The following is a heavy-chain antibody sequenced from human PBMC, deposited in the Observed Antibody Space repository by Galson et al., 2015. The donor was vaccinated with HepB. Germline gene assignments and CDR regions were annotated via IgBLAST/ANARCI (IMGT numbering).Heavy chain of an antibody. CDR2: ISYDGSNK. J-gene: IGHJ4*02. D-gene: IGHD3-16*01. V-gene: IGHV3-30*18. CDR1: GFTFSSYG. CDR3: AKDGGATGLGYFDY. Sequence: SLRLSCAASGFTFSSYGMHWVRQAPGKGLEWVAVISYDGSNKYYADSVKGRFTISRDNSKNTLYLQMNSLRAEDTAVYYCAKDGGATGLGYFDYWGQGTLVTVSS.